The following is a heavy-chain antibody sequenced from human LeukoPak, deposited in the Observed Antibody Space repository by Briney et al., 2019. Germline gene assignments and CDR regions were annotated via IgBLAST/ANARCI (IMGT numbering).Heavy chain of an antibody. J-gene: IGHJ5*02. D-gene: IGHD3-10*01. CDR1: GYTFTSYD. CDR3: AREVGVVAMVRGVIVYNWFDP. Sequence: ASVKVSCKASGYTFTSYDINWVRQATGQGLEWMGWINPNSGGTNYAQKFQGRVTMTRDTSISTAYMELSRLRSDDTAVYYCAREVGVVAMVRGVIVYNWFDPWGQGTLVTVSS. V-gene: IGHV1-2*02. CDR2: INPNSGGT.